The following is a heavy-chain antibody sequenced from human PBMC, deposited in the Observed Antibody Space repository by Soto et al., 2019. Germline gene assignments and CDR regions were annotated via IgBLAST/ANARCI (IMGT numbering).Heavy chain of an antibody. CDR2: IYSGGST. V-gene: IGHV3-66*01. D-gene: IGHD2-15*01. CDR1: GFTVSSNY. J-gene: IGHJ5*02. Sequence: EVQLVESGGGLVQPGGSLRLSCAASGFTVSSNYMSWVRQAPGKGLEWVSVIYSGGSTYYADSVKGRFTISRDNSKNTLYLQMNSLRAEDTAVYYCARDLFGGTRGNCSGGSCPPLGWFDPWGQGTLVTVSS. CDR3: ARDLFGGTRGNCSGGSCPPLGWFDP.